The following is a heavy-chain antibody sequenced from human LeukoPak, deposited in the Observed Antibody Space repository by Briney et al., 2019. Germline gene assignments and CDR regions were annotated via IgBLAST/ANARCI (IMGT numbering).Heavy chain of an antibody. CDR2: MYTSGNT. V-gene: IGHV4-61*02. Sequence: PSETLSLTCTVSGGSISSGSYYWSWIRQPAGKGLEWIGRMYTSGNTDYNPSLKSRVTISVDTSKNHFSLKLSSVTAADTAVYYCARGEGYEYQLPIDYWGQGTLVTVSS. D-gene: IGHD2-2*01. J-gene: IGHJ4*02. CDR3: ARGEGYEYQLPIDY. CDR1: GGSISSGSYY.